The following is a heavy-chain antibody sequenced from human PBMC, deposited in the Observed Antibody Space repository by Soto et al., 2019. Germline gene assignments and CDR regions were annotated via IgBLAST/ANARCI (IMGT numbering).Heavy chain of an antibody. CDR3: ERLSMENFFDL. Sequence: VESLKISCQASGYIFATYWIGWVRQEPGKGLEWMGLISPGDSDINYNPSFQVRVTISAHMSINTAYLQWNSLKASDTAIYFCERLSMENFFDLWGEGIM. J-gene: IGHJ3*01. CDR2: ISPGDSDI. V-gene: IGHV5-51*01. CDR1: GYIFATYW. D-gene: IGHD3-3*01.